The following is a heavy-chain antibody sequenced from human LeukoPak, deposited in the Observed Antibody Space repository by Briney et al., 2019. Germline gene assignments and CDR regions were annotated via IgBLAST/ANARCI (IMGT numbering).Heavy chain of an antibody. V-gene: IGHV4-34*01. D-gene: IGHD2-21*02. Sequence: PSETLSLTCAVYGGPFSGYYWIWIRQPPGKGLEWIGEINHSGSTNYNPSLKRQVTISVETSKYQFSLKLSSVPAEDTAVYYCATSLTYFDYWGQGTLDTVSS. CDR3: ATSLTYFDY. CDR2: INHSGST. CDR1: GGPFSGYY. J-gene: IGHJ4*02.